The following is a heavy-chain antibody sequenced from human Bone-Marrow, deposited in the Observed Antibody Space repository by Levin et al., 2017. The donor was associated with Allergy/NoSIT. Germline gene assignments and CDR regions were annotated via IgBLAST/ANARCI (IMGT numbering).Heavy chain of an antibody. D-gene: IGHD3-10*01. CDR3: ARETAEGELFHFDY. J-gene: IGHJ4*02. CDR2: ISYDGSNK. CDR1: GFTFSSYA. Sequence: PGGSLRLSCAASGFTFSSYAMHWVRQAPGKGLEWVAVISYDGSNKYYADSVKGRFTISRDNSKNTLYLQMNSLRAEDTAVYYCARETAEGELFHFDYWGQGTLVTVSS. V-gene: IGHV3-30-3*01.